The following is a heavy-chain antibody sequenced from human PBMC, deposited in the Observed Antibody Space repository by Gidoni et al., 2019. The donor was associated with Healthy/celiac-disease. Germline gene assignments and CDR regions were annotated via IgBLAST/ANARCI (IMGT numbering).Heavy chain of an antibody. J-gene: IGHJ3*02. V-gene: IGHV4-59*01. CDR2: IYYSGST. CDR3: AREMATGDDAFDI. CDR1: GGSISSYY. D-gene: IGHD5-12*01. Sequence: QVQLQESGPGLVKPSETLSLTCPVSGGSISSYYWSWIRQPPGKGLEWIGYIYYSGSTNYNPSLKSRVTISVDTSKNQFSLKLSSVTAADTAVYYCAREMATGDDAFDIWGQGTMVTVSS.